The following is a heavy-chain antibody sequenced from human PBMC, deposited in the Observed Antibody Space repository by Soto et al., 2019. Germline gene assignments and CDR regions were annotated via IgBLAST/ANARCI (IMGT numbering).Heavy chain of an antibody. V-gene: IGHV3-21*01. Sequence: LRLSCAASGFTFSSYSMNWVRQAPGKGLEWVSSISSSSSYIYYADSVKGRFTISRDNAKNSLYLQMNSLRAEDTAVYYCALYDFWSAPNWFDPWGQGTMVTVYS. CDR1: GFTFSSYS. D-gene: IGHD3-3*01. CDR3: ALYDFWSAPNWFDP. CDR2: ISSSSSYI. J-gene: IGHJ5*02.